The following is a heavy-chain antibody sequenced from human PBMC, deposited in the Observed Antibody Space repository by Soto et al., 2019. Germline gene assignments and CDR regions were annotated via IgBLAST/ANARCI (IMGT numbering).Heavy chain of an antibody. CDR3: TRDDLFKGYCSGGSCPNIRY. CDR2: IRSKAYGGTT. J-gene: IGHJ4*02. Sequence: GGFLRLSCTASGFTFGDYAMSWVRQAPGKGLEWVGFIRSKAYGGTTEYAASVKGRFTISRDDSKSIAYLQMNSLKTEDTAVYYCTRDDLFKGYCSGGSCPNIRYWGQGTLVTVSS. V-gene: IGHV3-49*04. CDR1: GFTFGDYA. D-gene: IGHD2-15*01.